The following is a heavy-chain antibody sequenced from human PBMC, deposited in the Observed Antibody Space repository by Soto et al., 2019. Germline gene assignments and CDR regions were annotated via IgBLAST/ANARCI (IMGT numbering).Heavy chain of an antibody. V-gene: IGHV1-69*01. D-gene: IGHD4-17*01. CDR1: GGTFSSYA. Sequence: QVQLVHSGAELKKPGSSVKVSCKASGGTFSSYAISWVRQAPGQGLEWMGGINPIFGTANYAQKFQGRVTITADESTSTAYMELSSLRSEDTDVYYCARDYGDYEGFGGYWGQGTLVPVSS. CDR3: ARDYGDYEGFGGY. CDR2: INPIFGTA. J-gene: IGHJ4*02.